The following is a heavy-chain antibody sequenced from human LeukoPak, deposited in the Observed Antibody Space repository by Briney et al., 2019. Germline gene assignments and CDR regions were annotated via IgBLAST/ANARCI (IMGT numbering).Heavy chain of an antibody. CDR1: GFTFSSYS. J-gene: IGHJ4*02. D-gene: IGHD2-21*01. V-gene: IGHV3-21*04. Sequence: GGSLRLSCAASGFTFSSYSMNWVRQAPGKGLEWVSSISSSSSSIYYADSVKGRFTISRDNAKNSLYLQMNSLRAEDTAVYYCARRGEISPTDYWGQGTLVTVSS. CDR2: ISSSSSSI. CDR3: ARRGEISPTDY.